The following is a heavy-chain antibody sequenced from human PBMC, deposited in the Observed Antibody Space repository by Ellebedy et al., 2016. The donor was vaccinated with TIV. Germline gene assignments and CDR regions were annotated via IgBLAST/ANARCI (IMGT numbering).Heavy chain of an antibody. Sequence: ASVKVSXXASGGTFSIYALSWVRQTRGQGLELMGGFIPLFGTANYPPKFQGRVTITADDSTNTAYMELSSLRSEDTAVYYCAKKYGDSSDIDLDAFGIWGQGTMVTVSS. D-gene: IGHD2-15*01. CDR1: GGTFSIYA. J-gene: IGHJ3*02. CDR3: AKKYGDSSDIDLDAFGI. V-gene: IGHV1-69*13. CDR2: FIPLFGTA.